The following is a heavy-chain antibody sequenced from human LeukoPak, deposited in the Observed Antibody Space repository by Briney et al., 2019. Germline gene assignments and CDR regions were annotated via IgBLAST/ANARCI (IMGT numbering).Heavy chain of an antibody. J-gene: IGHJ5*02. CDR3: ARDRGHPDYDILTGYYLQGWFDP. CDR1: GYTFTSYG. Sequence: ASVKVSCKASGYTFTSYGISWVRQAPGQGLEWMGWISAYNGNTNYAQKLQGRVTMTTDTSTSTAYMELRSLRSDDTAVYYCARDRGHPDYDILTGYYLQGWFDPWGQGTLVTVSS. CDR2: ISAYNGNT. V-gene: IGHV1-18*01. D-gene: IGHD3-9*01.